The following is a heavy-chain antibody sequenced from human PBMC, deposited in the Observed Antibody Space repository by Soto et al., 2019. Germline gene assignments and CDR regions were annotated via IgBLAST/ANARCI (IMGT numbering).Heavy chain of an antibody. CDR2: IYWDDDK. CDR3: ARMGRYYDILTGYSWTIDY. J-gene: IGHJ4*02. V-gene: IGHV2-5*02. Sequence: QITLKESGPTLVKPTQTLTLTCTFSGFSFSTSGVGVGWIRQPPGKALEWLALIYWDDDKRYSPSLKSRLTITKDTSKNQVVLTMTNMDPVDTATYYCARMGRYYDILTGYSWTIDYWGQGTLVTVSS. CDR1: GFSFSTSGVG. D-gene: IGHD3-9*01.